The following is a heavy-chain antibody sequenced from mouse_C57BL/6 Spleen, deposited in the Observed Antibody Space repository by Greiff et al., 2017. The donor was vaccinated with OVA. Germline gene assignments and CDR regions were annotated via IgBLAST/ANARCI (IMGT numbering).Heavy chain of an antibody. CDR2: ISSGGSYT. CDR1: GFTFSSYG. Sequence: EVHLVESGGDLVKPGGSLKLSCAASGFTFSSYGMSWVRQTPDKRLEWVATISSGGSYTYYPDSVKGRFTLSRDNAKNTLYLQMSSLKSEDTAMYYCARQGGSYWYFDVWGTGTTVTVSS. CDR3: ARQGGSYWYFDV. J-gene: IGHJ1*03. V-gene: IGHV5-6*01. D-gene: IGHD1-1*01.